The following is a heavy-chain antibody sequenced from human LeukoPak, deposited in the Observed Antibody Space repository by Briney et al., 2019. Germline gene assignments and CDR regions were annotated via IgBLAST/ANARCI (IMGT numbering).Heavy chain of an antibody. D-gene: IGHD2-2*01. J-gene: IGHJ4*02. Sequence: SETPSLTCSVSGGSLSNNDYYWGWIRQRPGTGLEWIVSIYHSGITHYNPSLKSRLTISIDTSKNSFSLKLTSVTAADTAVYYCGRDPAAVPAGFWGQGTLVTVSS. CDR2: IYHSGIT. V-gene: IGHV4-39*07. CDR3: GRDPAAVPAGF. CDR1: GGSLSNNDYY.